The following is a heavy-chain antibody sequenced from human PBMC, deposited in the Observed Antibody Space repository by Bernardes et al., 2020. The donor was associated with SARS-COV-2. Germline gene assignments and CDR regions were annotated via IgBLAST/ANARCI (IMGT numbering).Heavy chain of an antibody. Sequence: GGSLRLSCAASGFTFSSYWMHWVRQAPGKGLVWVSRINSDGSITSYADSVKDRFTISRDNAKNTLELQMNSLRAEDTAVYYCARGGTHEYHYYYYYMDVWGQGTTVTVSS. CDR1: GFTFSSYW. CDR3: ARGGTHEYHYYYYYMDV. J-gene: IGHJ6*02. D-gene: IGHD3-16*01. V-gene: IGHV3-74*01. CDR2: INSDGSIT.